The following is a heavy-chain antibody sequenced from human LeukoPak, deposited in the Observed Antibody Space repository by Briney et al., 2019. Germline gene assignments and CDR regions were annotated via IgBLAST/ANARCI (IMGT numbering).Heavy chain of an antibody. CDR3: ARVHDY. J-gene: IGHJ4*02. V-gene: IGHV3-30*14. Sequence: GGSLRLSCAASGFTFTNYAMHWVRQAPGKGLEWVAVISYDETNKYYEDSVKGRFTISRDDSKNTVYLQMNSLRAEDTAVYYCARVHDYWGQGTLVTVSS. CDR2: ISYDETNK. CDR1: GFTFTNYA.